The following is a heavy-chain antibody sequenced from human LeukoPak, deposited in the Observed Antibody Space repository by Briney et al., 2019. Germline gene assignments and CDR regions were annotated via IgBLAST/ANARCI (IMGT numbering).Heavy chain of an antibody. CDR3: AKHSSGYLYYFDY. CDR1: GFTFRSYA. J-gene: IGHJ4*02. Sequence: GGSLRLSCAASGFTFRSYAMSWVRQAPGKGLEWVSAISGSGGSTYYADSVKGRFTISRDNSKNTLYLQMNSLRAEDTAVYYCAKHSSGYLYYFDYWGQGTLVTVSS. D-gene: IGHD3-22*01. CDR2: ISGSGGST. V-gene: IGHV3-23*01.